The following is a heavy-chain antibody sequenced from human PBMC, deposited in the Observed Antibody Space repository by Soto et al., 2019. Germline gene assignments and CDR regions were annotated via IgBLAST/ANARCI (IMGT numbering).Heavy chain of an antibody. D-gene: IGHD5-18*01. V-gene: IGHV3-30-3*01. CDR2: ISYDGSNK. CDR1: GFTFSSYA. J-gene: IGHJ4*02. Sequence: QVQLVESGGGVVQPGRSLRLSCAASGFTFSSYAMHWVRQAPGKGLEWVAVISYDGSNKYYADSVKGRFTISRDNSKNTLYLQMNSLRAEDTAVYYCARDPTRPNVDTAETRLLKIYFDYWGQGTLVTVSS. CDR3: ARDPTRPNVDTAETRLLKIYFDY.